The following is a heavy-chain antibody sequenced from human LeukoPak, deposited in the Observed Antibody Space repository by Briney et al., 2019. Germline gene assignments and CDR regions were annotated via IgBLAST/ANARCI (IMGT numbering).Heavy chain of an antibody. Sequence: ASVKVSCKASGYTFTGYYMHWVRQAPGQGLEWMGWINPKSGGRSYAQRFQGRVTMTRDTSISTAYMELSGLRSDDTAVYYCATGERLVPAAMWFDYWGQGTLVTVSS. J-gene: IGHJ4*02. D-gene: IGHD2-2*01. CDR2: INPKSGGR. CDR3: ATGERLVPAAMWFDY. CDR1: GYTFTGYY. V-gene: IGHV1-2*02.